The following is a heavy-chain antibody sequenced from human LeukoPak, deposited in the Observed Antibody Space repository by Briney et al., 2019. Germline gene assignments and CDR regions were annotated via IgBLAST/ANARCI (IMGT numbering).Heavy chain of an antibody. CDR1: GGTFSSYA. CDR2: IMPIFDTA. D-gene: IGHD6-13*01. V-gene: IGHV1-69*13. CDR3: ARGYSSGWYLGFDY. Sequence: ASVKVSCKASGGTFSSYAISWVRQAPGQGLEWMGGIMPIFDTANYAQKFQGRVTITADESTSTAYMELSSLRSEDTAVYYCARGYSSGWYLGFDYWGQGTLVTVSS. J-gene: IGHJ4*02.